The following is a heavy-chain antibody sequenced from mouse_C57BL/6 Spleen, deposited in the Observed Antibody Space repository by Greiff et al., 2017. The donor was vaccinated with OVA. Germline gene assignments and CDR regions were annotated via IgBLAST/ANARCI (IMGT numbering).Heavy chain of an antibody. D-gene: IGHD2-4*01. J-gene: IGHJ2*01. Sequence: VQLQQSGPELVKPGASVKISCKASGYAFSSSWMNWVKQRPGKGLEWIGRIYPGDGDTNYNGKFKGKATLTADKSSSTAYMQLSSLTSEDSAVYFCARRRDYDYCDYWGQGTTLTVSS. V-gene: IGHV1-82*01. CDR2: IYPGDGDT. CDR3: ARRRDYDYCDY. CDR1: GYAFSSSW.